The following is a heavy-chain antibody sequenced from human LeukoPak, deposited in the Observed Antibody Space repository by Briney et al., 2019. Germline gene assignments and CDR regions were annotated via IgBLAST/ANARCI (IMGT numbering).Heavy chain of an antibody. CDR3: ARKRGYSYGIRYFDL. D-gene: IGHD5-18*01. Sequence: SETLSLTCAVYGGSFSGYYWSWIRQPSGKGLEWIGEINHSGSTNYNPSLKSRVTISVDTSKNQFSLKLSSVTAADTAVYYCARKRGYSYGIRYFDLWGRGTLVTVSS. J-gene: IGHJ2*01. CDR1: GGSFSGYY. V-gene: IGHV4-34*01. CDR2: INHSGST.